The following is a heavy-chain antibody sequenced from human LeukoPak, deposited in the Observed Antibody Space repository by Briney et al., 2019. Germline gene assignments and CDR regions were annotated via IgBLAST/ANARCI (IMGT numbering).Heavy chain of an antibody. Sequence: GGSLRLSCAASGFTFSSYAMHWVRQAPGKGLEWVAVISYDGSNKYYADSVKGRFTISRDNSKNTLYLQMNSLRAEDTAVYYCAKSFYDYVWGSYRPTAFDIWGQGTMVTVSS. CDR1: GFTFSSYA. CDR3: AKSFYDYVWGSYRPTAFDI. J-gene: IGHJ3*02. CDR2: ISYDGSNK. D-gene: IGHD3-16*02. V-gene: IGHV3-30-3*02.